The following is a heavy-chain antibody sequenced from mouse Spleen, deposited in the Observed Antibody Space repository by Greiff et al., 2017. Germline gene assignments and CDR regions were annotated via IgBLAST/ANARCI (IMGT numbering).Heavy chain of an antibody. J-gene: IGHJ1*03. Sequence: QVQLKESGPGLVQPSQSLSITCTVSGFSLTSYGVHWVRQSPGKGLEWLGVIWSGGSTDYNAAFISRLSISKDNSKSQVFFKMNSLQADDTAIYYCARNRDGSSLDWYFDVWGTGTTVTVSS. D-gene: IGHD1-1*01. CDR2: IWSGGST. CDR1: GFSLTSYG. CDR3: ARNRDGSSLDWYFDV. V-gene: IGHV2-2*01.